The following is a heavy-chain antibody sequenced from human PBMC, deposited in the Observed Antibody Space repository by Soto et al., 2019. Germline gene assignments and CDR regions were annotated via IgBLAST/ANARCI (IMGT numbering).Heavy chain of an antibody. CDR1: GFTFTSSA. D-gene: IGHD3-10*01. V-gene: IGHV1-58*02. CDR2: IVVGSGNT. CDR3: AAPNMLSSGSYYPPAFDI. J-gene: IGHJ3*02. Sequence: QMQLVQSGPEVKKPGTSVKVSCKASGFTFTSSAMQWVRQARGQRLEWIGWIVVGSGNTNYAQKXQERVNITRDXXTXTXXMELSSLRSEDTAVYYCAAPNMLSSGSYYPPAFDIWGQGTMVTVSS.